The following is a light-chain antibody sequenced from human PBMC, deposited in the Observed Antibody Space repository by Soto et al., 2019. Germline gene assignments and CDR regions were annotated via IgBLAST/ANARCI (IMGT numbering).Light chain of an antibody. CDR2: DAS. J-gene: IGKJ1*01. Sequence: DIQMTQSLSSLSASVGDRVTITCRASQGISSFLAWFQQKPGKAPKSLIYDASTLQSGVSSRFSGSGSDTHFTLTISSLQPEDFATYYCQQYHSYPASFGQGTKVEIK. CDR3: QQYHSYPAS. CDR1: QGISSF. V-gene: IGKV1-16*01.